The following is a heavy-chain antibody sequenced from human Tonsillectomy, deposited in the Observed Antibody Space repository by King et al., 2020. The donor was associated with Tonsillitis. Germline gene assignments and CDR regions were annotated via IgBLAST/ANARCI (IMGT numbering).Heavy chain of an antibody. D-gene: IGHD1-14*01. Sequence: VQLVQSGAEVKKPGSSVKVSCKASGGTFSTFAISGVRQAPGQGFEWMGRIIPILQIANYAQKFQGRVTLIAEKSTSTAYMELKSLRSDDTAVYYCTRDIDPRNGSGDQGGDWGQGTLVTVSS. CDR1: GGTFSTFA. V-gene: IGHV1-69*09. CDR2: IIPILQIA. CDR3: TRDIDPRNGSGDQGGD. J-gene: IGHJ4*02.